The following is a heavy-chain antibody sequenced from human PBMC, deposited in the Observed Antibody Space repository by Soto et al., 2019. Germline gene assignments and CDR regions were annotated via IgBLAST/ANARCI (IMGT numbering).Heavy chain of an antibody. CDR2: IYYSGST. D-gene: IGHD2-15*01. CDR3: ARAMVEYYFDY. V-gene: IGHV4-30-4*01. Sequence: RQPPGKGLEWIGYIYYSGSTYYNPSLKSRVTISVDTSKNQFSLKLSSVTAADTAVYYCARAMVEYYFDYWGQGTLVTLPS. J-gene: IGHJ4*02.